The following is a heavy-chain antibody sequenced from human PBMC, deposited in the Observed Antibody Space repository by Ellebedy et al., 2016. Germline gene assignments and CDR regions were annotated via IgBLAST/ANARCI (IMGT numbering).Heavy chain of an antibody. CDR1: ESTFSTFG. CDR3: ARDAE. J-gene: IGHJ4*02. V-gene: IGHV3-7*03. CDR2: IKEDGSDT. Sequence: GESLKISCVVSESTFSTFGMHWVRQAPGKGLEWVANIKEDGSDTYYVDSVKGRFTISRDNAKNSLYLQMNSLRAEDTAVYYCARDAEWGQGTLVTVSS.